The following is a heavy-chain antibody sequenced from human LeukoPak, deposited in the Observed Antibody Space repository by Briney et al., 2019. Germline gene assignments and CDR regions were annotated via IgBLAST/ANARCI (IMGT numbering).Heavy chain of an antibody. J-gene: IGHJ4*02. CDR2: ISAYTGNT. CDR1: GYTFTTYG. Sequence: ASVKVSCKASGYTFTTYGISWVRQAPGQGLEWMGWISAYTGNTNYAHNLQGRVTMTTDTSTTTAYMELRSLTSDDTAVYYCARRIVGATGSDYWGQGTLVTVSS. D-gene: IGHD1-26*01. V-gene: IGHV1-18*01. CDR3: ARRIVGATGSDY.